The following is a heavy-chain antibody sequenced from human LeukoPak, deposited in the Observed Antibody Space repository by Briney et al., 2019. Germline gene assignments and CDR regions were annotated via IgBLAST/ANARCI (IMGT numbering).Heavy chain of an antibody. D-gene: IGHD3-22*01. CDR3: ARYIDSSGPFFDY. CDR1: GYSFTSYW. V-gene: IGHV5-51*01. CDR2: IYPGDSDT. J-gene: IGHJ4*02. Sequence: GESLKISCKGSGYSFTSYWIGWVRQMPGKGLEWMGIIYPGDSDTRYSPSFQGQVTISADKSISTAYLQWSSLKAPDTAMYYCARYIDSSGPFFDYWGQGTLVTVSS.